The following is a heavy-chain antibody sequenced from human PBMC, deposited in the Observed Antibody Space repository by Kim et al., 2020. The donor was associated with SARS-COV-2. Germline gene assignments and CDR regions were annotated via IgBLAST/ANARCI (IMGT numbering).Heavy chain of an antibody. CDR2: IYYSGST. D-gene: IGHD2-8*01. CDR3: ARKGAYDAKWFDP. J-gene: IGHJ5*02. CDR1: GGSISSYY. V-gene: IGHV4-59*08. Sequence: SETLSLTCTVSGGSISSYYWSWIRQPPGKGLEWIGYIYYSGSTNYNPSLKSRVTISVDTSKNQFSLKLTSATAADTAVYYCARKGAYDAKWFDPWGQGTL.